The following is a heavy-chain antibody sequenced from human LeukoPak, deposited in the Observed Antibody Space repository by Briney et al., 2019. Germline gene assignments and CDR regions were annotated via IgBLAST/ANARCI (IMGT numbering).Heavy chain of an antibody. CDR3: AKGDSSSWYPYYFDY. Sequence: PGGSLRLSCAASGFTFSSYAMSWVRQAPGKGLEWVSAISGSGGSTYYADSVKGRFTISRDNSKNTLYLQMNSLRAEDTAVYYCAKGDSSSWYPYYFDYWGQGTLVTVSS. CDR1: GFTFSSYA. D-gene: IGHD6-13*01. J-gene: IGHJ4*02. V-gene: IGHV3-23*01. CDR2: ISGSGGST.